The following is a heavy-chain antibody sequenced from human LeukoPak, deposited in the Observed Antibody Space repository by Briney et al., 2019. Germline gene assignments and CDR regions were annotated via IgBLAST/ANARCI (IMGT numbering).Heavy chain of an antibody. CDR2: VNPNSGGT. CDR3: ARGGYSGSYFTPYYFDY. Sequence: GASVKVSCKASGYTFIDYYIHWVRQAPGQGLEWMGWVNPNSGGTDHPQKFQGRVTMTRDTSITTAYMELSRLTSDDTAVYYCARGGYSGSYFTPYYFDYWGQDTLVTVSS. V-gene: IGHV1-2*02. J-gene: IGHJ4*02. CDR1: GYTFIDYY. D-gene: IGHD1-26*01.